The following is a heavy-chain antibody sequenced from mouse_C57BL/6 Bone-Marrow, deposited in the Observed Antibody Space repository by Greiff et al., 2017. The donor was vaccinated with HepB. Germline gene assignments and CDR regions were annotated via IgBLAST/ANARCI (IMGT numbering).Heavy chain of an antibody. Sequence: VQLKESGAELVKPGASVKLSCTASGFNIKDYYMHWVKQRTEQGLEWIGRIDPEDGETKYAPKFQGQSTITTDTSSNTAYMQLSRLTSADTAAYYCAGVPADYWGQGTTLTVSS. CDR3: AGVPADY. J-gene: IGHJ2*01. CDR1: GFNIKDYY. CDR2: IDPEDGET. V-gene: IGHV14-2*01.